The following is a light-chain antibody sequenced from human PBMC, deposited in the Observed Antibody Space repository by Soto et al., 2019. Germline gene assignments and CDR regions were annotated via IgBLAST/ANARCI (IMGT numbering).Light chain of an antibody. CDR2: GAT. V-gene: IGKV3-15*01. Sequence: IVLTQSPGTLSLSPWERATLSCRASQSVSSSYLAWYQQKPGQAPRLLIYGATTRAADIPARFSGSGSGTEFTLSISSLQSEDFAVYYCQQYKTWPTFGQGTKVDIK. CDR3: QQYKTWPT. CDR1: QSVSSSY. J-gene: IGKJ1*01.